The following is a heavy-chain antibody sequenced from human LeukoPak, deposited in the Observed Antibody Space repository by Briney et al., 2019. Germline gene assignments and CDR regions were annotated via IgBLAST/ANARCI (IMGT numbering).Heavy chain of an antibody. J-gene: IGHJ4*02. Sequence: GGSLRLSCAASAFTFSSYGMHWVRQAAGKGLEWVTFIRYDGTNKYYADSVKGRFTISRDNSKNTLYLQMNSLRAEDTAVYYCAKLLYYYDSSQPYWGQGTLVTVSS. V-gene: IGHV3-30*02. CDR1: AFTFSSYG. CDR2: IRYDGTNK. D-gene: IGHD3-22*01. CDR3: AKLLYYYDSSQPY.